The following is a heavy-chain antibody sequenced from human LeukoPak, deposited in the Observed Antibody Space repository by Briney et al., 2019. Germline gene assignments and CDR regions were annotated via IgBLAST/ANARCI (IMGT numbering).Heavy chain of an antibody. CDR3: ARNLVPYFGELDP. CDR2: IHHTGTT. V-gene: IGHV4-31*03. J-gene: IGHJ5*02. D-gene: IGHD3-10*01. Sequence: SETLSLACTVSGGSINTDNYYWSWIRQSPVKGLEWIGYIHHTGTTYYNPSLRSRVSISVFTSNNQFSLTLISVTAADTAVYYCARNLVPYFGELDPWGRGTLVTVSS. CDR1: GGSINTDNYY.